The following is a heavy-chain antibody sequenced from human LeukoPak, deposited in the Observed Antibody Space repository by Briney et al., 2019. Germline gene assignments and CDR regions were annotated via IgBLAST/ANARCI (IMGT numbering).Heavy chain of an antibody. D-gene: IGHD2-15*01. CDR3: AHQGGCSGGSCYSGFDY. J-gene: IGHJ4*02. CDR2: IYWNDDK. V-gene: IGHV2-5*01. CDR1: GFSLSTSGVG. Sequence: SGPTLVNPTQTLTLTCTFSGFSLSTSGVGVGWIGQPPGKALEWLALIYWNDDKRYSPSLKSRLTITKDTSKNQVVLTMTNMDPVDTATYYCAHQGGCSGGSCYSGFDYWGQGTLVTVSS.